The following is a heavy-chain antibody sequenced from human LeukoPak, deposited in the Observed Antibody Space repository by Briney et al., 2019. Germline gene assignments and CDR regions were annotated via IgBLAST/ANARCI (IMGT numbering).Heavy chain of an antibody. CDR1: GGSISSYY. J-gene: IGHJ6*03. D-gene: IGHD3-22*01. Sequence: SETLSLTCTVSGGSISSYYWSWIRQPPGKGLEWIGYIYYSGSTNYNPSLKSRVTISVDTSKNQFSLKLSSVTAADTAVYYCARQRYYYDSSGPYMDVWGKGTTVTISS. V-gene: IGHV4-59*01. CDR3: ARQRYYYDSSGPYMDV. CDR2: IYYSGST.